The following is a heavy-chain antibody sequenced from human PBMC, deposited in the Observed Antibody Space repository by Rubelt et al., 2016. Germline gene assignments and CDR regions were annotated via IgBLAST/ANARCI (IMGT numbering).Heavy chain of an antibody. J-gene: IGHJ1*01. CDR3: AKERAPKYAEYFQH. CDR1: GFTFSSYG. V-gene: IGHV3-23*04. Sequence: EVQLVESGGGVVQPGRSLRLSCAASGFTFSSYGMHWVRQAPGKGLEWVSAISGSGGSTYYADSGKGRFTISRDNSKNTLYLQMNSLRAEDTAVYYCAKERAPKYAEYFQHWGQGTLVTVSS. CDR2: ISGSGGST.